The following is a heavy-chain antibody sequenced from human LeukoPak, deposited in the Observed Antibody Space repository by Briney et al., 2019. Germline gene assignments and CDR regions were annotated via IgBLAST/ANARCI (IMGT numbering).Heavy chain of an antibody. D-gene: IGHD2-2*01. CDR3: ARTPRKSAAPPHWFDP. CDR1: GYTFTSYG. Sequence: ASVKVSCKASGYTFTSYGISWVRQAPGQGLEWMGWISAYNGNTNYAQKLQGRVTMTTDTSTSTAYMELRSLRSDDTAVYYCARTPRKSAAPPHWFDPWGQGTLVTVSS. CDR2: ISAYNGNT. J-gene: IGHJ5*02. V-gene: IGHV1-18*01.